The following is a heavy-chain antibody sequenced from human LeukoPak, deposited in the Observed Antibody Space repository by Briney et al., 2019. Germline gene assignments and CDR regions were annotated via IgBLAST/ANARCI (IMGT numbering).Heavy chain of an antibody. D-gene: IGHD5-12*01. Sequence: ASVKVSYKASGYTFTGYYMHWVRQAPGQGLEWMGWINPNSGGTNYAQKFQGRVTMTRDTSISTAYMELSRLRSDDTAVYYCARDILFGSGYDCRWGQGTLVTVSP. J-gene: IGHJ4*02. V-gene: IGHV1-2*02. CDR2: INPNSGGT. CDR3: ARDILFGSGYDCR. CDR1: GYTFTGYY.